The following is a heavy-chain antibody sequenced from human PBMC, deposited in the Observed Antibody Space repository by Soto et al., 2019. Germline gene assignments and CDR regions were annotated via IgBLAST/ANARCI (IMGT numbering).Heavy chain of an antibody. CDR3: ARVIQELWYGMDV. CDR1: GGSISSGDYY. D-gene: IGHD1-1*01. J-gene: IGHJ6*02. V-gene: IGHV4-30-4*01. CDR2: IYYSGST. Sequence: SEPLSLSCTVSGGSISSGDYYWSWIRQPPGKGLEWIGYIYYSGSTYYNPSLKSRVTISVDTSKNQFSLKLSSVTAADTAVYYCARVIQELWYGMDVWGQGTTVTVSS.